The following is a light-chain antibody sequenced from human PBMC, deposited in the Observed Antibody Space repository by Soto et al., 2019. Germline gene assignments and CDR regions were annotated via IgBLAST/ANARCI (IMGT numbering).Light chain of an antibody. CDR1: SSDVGGYNY. CDR3: SSYAGSNNLKV. Sequence: SALTQPPSASGSPGQSVTISCTGTSSDVGGYNYVSWCQQHPGKAPKLMIYEVTKRPSGVPDRFSGSKSGNTASLTVSGLQAEDVADYYCSSYAGSNNLKVFGTGTKVTVL. J-gene: IGLJ1*01. CDR2: EVT. V-gene: IGLV2-8*01.